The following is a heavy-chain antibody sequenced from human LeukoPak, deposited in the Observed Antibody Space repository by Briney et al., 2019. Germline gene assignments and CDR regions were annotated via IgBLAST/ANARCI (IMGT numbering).Heavy chain of an antibody. CDR1: GGTFSSYT. CDR3: ARRTGDPYNWFDP. Sequence: SVKVSCKASGGTFSSYTISWVRQAPGQGLEWMGRIIPILGIANYAQKFQGRVAITADKSTSTAYMELSSLRSEDTAVYYCARRTGDPYNWFDPWGQGTLVTVSS. J-gene: IGHJ5*02. D-gene: IGHD7-27*01. V-gene: IGHV1-69*02. CDR2: IIPILGIA.